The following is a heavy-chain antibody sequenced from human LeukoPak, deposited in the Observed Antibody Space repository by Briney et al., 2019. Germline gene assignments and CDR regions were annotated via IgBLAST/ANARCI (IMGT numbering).Heavy chain of an antibody. CDR1: GFTFNRYA. CDR3: ARDATAIGYCSSTSCYPYYFDY. D-gene: IGHD2-2*01. CDR2: ISGDGITT. Sequence: GGSLRLSCAASGFTFNRYAMHWVRQAPGKGLEWVGLISGDGITTYYLDSVKGRFTISRDNAKNSLYLQMNSLRAEDTAVYYCARDATAIGYCSSTSCYPYYFDYWGQGTLVTVSS. J-gene: IGHJ4*02. V-gene: IGHV3-43*02.